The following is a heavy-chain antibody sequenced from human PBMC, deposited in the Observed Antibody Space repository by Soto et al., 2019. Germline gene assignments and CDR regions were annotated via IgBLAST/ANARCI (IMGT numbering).Heavy chain of an antibody. V-gene: IGHV5-51*03. CDR2: IYPGDSDT. J-gene: IGHJ4*02. CDR1: GYSFTSYW. CDR3: ASQLHLGELSLSHFDY. Sequence: EVQLVQSGAEVKKPGESLKISCKGSGYSFTSYWIGWVRQMPGKGLEWMGIIYPGDSDTRYSPSFQGQVTISADKSISTAYLQWCSLKASDTAMYYCASQLHLGELSLSHFDYWGQGTLVTVSS. D-gene: IGHD3-16*02.